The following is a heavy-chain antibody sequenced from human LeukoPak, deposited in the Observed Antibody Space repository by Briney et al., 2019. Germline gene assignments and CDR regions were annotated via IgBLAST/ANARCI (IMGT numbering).Heavy chain of an antibody. J-gene: IGHJ5*02. CDR3: ASTKWELRIYNWFDP. CDR2: IYHSGST. D-gene: IGHD1-26*01. Sequence: PSETLSLTCTVSGYSISSGYYWGWIRQPPGKGLEWIGSIYHSGSTYYNPSLKSRVTISVDTSKNQFSLKLSSVTAADTAVYYCASTKWELRIYNWFDPWGQGTLVTVSS. CDR1: GYSISSGYY. V-gene: IGHV4-38-2*02.